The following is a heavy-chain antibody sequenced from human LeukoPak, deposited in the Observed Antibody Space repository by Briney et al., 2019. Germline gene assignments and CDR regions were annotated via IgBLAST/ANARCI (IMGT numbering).Heavy chain of an antibody. V-gene: IGHV3-30-3*01. CDR2: ISYDGGNK. CDR1: GFTFSSYA. CDR3: ARGPGYYYYYVMDV. J-gene: IGHJ6*02. Sequence: GRSLRLSCAASGFTFSSYAMHWVRQAPGKGLEWVAVISYDGGNKFYADSVKGRFTISRDNSKNTLYLQMNSLRGEDTAVYYCARGPGYYYYYVMDVWGQGTTVTVSS.